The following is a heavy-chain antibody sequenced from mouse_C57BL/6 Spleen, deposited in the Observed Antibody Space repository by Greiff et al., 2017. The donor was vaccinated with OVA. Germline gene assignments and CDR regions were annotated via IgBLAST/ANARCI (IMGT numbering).Heavy chain of an antibody. Sequence: DVKLVESGGGLVQPKGSLKLSCAASGFSFNTYAMNWVRQAPGKGLEWVARIRSKSNNYATYYADSVKDRFTISRDDSESMLYLQMNNLKAEDTAMYNCVRHAGYDGAFAYWGQGTLVTVSA. J-gene: IGHJ3*01. V-gene: IGHV10-1*01. CDR2: IRSKSNNYAT. D-gene: IGHD2-2*01. CDR1: GFSFNTYA. CDR3: VRHAGYDGAFAY.